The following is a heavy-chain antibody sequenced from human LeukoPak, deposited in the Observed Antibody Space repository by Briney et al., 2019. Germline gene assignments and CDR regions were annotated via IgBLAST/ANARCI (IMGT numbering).Heavy chain of an antibody. CDR2: ISGSGGST. V-gene: IGHV3-23*01. Sequence: PGGSLRLSCAASGFTFSSYAMSWVRQAPGKGLEWVSAISGSGGSTYYGDSVKGRFTISRDNSKNTLYLQMNSLRAEDTAVYYCAKGRYDYGDHLDHWGQGTLVTVSS. J-gene: IGHJ4*02. D-gene: IGHD4-17*01. CDR3: AKGRYDYGDHLDH. CDR1: GFTFSSYA.